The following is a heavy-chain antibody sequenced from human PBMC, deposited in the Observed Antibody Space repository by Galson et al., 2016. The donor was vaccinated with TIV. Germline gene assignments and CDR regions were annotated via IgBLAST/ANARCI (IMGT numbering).Heavy chain of an antibody. V-gene: IGHV3-23*01. D-gene: IGHD7-27*01. CDR2: ISGSGFST. J-gene: IGHJ5*02. Sequence: SLRLSCAASGFTFSSYAMSWVRQAPGEGLEWVSGISGSGFSTFYADSVKGRFTISRDNSKNTLALQMNSLRAEETAIYYCAKDTGSQPRNWFDPWGQGTLVTVSS. CDR1: GFTFSSYA. CDR3: AKDTGSQPRNWFDP.